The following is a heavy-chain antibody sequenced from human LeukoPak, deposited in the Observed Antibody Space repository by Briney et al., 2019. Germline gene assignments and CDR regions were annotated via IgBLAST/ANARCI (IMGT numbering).Heavy chain of an antibody. CDR1: GFTFSSYW. CDR2: IKQDGSQK. CDR3: ARVKDTNDDITFQH. J-gene: IGHJ1*01. Sequence: GGSLRLSCAASGFTFSSYWMSWVRQAPGKGLEWVASIKQDGSQKPYVDSVKGRFTIPRDNGKNSLDPQMNSLRAEDTAIYFCARVKDTNDDITFQHWGQGTLVSVSS. V-gene: IGHV3-7*01. D-gene: IGHD3-9*01.